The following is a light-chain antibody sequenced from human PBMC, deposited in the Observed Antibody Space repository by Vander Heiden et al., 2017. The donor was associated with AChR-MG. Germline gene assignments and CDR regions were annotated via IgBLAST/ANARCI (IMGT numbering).Light chain of an antibody. CDR1: SSDVANYNL. CDR3: CSYAGTSTWV. J-gene: IGLJ3*02. Sequence: SALTQPASVSGSPGQSITISCTVSSSDVANYNLVSWYQQHPDKAPKLMIYEVTKRPSGVSNRFSGSKSGNTASLTISGLQAEDEADYYCCSYAGTSTWVFGGGTKLTVL. V-gene: IGLV2-23*02. CDR2: EVT.